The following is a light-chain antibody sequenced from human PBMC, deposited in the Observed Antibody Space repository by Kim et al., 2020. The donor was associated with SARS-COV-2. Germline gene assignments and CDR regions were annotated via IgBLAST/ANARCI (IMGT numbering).Light chain of an antibody. CDR3: QRYRGGKT. CDR1: QSVSSN. J-gene: IGKJ1*01. Sequence: EIVMTQSPATLSVSPGERATLSCRASQSVSSNLAWYQQKPGQAPRLLIYGASTRATGIPARFSGSGSGTEFTLTINSLQSEDFAVYYCQRYRGGKTFGQGTKVDIK. CDR2: GAS. V-gene: IGKV3D-15*01.